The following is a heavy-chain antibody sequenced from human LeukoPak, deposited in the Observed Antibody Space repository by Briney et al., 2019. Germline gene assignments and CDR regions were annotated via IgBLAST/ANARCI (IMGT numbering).Heavy chain of an antibody. CDR3: AKSGGYGLIDY. D-gene: IGHD1-26*01. CDR1: GASVSGSNYY. V-gene: IGHV4-39*01. CDR2: IYSSGST. Sequence: SETLSLTCAVSGASVSGSNYYWGWIRQPPGKGLEWIGNIYSSGSTYYNASLQSRVTISIDTSKNQFSLRLNSVTAADTAMYYCAKSGGYGLIDYWGRGTRVTVSS. J-gene: IGHJ4*02.